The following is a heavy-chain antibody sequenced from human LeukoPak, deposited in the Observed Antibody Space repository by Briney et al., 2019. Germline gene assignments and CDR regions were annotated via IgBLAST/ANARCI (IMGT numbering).Heavy chain of an antibody. D-gene: IGHD2-15*01. V-gene: IGHV4-59*08. Sequence: SETLSLTCTVSGGSISSYYWSWIRQPPGKGLEWIGYIYYSGSTNYNPSLKSRVTILVDTSKNQFSLKLSSVTAADTAVYYCARSAATWGRYNWFDPWGQGTLVTVSS. J-gene: IGHJ5*02. CDR3: ARSAATWGRYNWFDP. CDR2: IYYSGST. CDR1: GGSISSYY.